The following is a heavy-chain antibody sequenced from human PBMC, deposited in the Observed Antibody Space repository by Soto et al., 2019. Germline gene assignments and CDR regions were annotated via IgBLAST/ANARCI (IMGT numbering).Heavy chain of an antibody. V-gene: IGHV1-3*01. CDR3: ARAPYGGSLDY. D-gene: IGHD4-17*01. CDR1: GYTFSRYA. J-gene: IGHJ4*02. Sequence: QVQLVQSGAEVKKPGASVKVSCKASGYTFSRYAMHWVRQAPGQRLEWMGWINAGNGNAYYSQKFQGRVTITRDTSASIAYMELSNLRSEDTAVYYCARAPYGGSLDYWGQGMLVTVSS. CDR2: INAGNGNA.